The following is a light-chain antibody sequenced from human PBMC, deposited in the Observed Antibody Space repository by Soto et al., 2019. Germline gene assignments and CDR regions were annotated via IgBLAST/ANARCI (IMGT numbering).Light chain of an antibody. CDR2: KAS. CDR3: QRNNTSPCT. J-gene: IGKJ4*02. CDR1: QSISDW. Sequence: DIHMTQSPSTLSASVGERVTISCRASQSISDWLAWYQQKPGKAPELLIYKASILETGVPSRFSGSGSGTEFTITISRLEPYDVATFYCQRNNTSPCTFGRGTKVEIK. V-gene: IGKV1-5*03.